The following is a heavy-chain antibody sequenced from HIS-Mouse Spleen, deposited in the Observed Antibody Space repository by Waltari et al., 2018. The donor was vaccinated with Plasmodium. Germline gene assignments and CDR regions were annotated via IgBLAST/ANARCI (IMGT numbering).Heavy chain of an antibody. J-gene: IGHJ2*01. Sequence: EVQLVESGGGLVQPGGSLRLSCAASGVTFGSYWMSWVRPAPGKGLEWVANIKQDGSEKYYVDSVKGRFTISRDNAKNSLYLQMNSLRAEDTAVYYCASSWYWYFDLWGRGTLVTVSS. CDR2: IKQDGSEK. V-gene: IGHV3-7*01. D-gene: IGHD6-13*01. CDR3: ASSWYWYFDL. CDR1: GVTFGSYW.